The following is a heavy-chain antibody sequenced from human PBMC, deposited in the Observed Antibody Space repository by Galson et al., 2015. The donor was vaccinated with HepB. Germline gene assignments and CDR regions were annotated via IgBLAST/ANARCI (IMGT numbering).Heavy chain of an antibody. J-gene: IGHJ3*02. CDR1: GFTFSNYA. CDR2: ISGSGGRT. CDR3: ATPSGGLFEAFDI. Sequence: LRLSCAAFGFTFSNYAMSWVRQAPGKGLEWVASISGSGGRTYYSDSVKGRLTIFRDNSNYTLCLRSLRAEDTAAYYCATPSGGLFEAFDIWGQGTKVTVSS. D-gene: IGHD3-10*01. V-gene: IGHV3-23*01.